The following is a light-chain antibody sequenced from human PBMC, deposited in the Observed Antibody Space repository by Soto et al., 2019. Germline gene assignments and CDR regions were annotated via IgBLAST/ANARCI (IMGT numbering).Light chain of an antibody. Sequence: QSALTQPASVSGSPGQSVTISCTGTSSDVGNYNRVSWYQQPPGTAPKLMIYEVSNRPSGVPDRFSGSKSGNTASLTISGLQAEDEADYYCISYTSSSTKVFGTGTKRTV. CDR2: EVS. V-gene: IGLV2-18*02. CDR3: ISYTSSSTKV. J-gene: IGLJ1*01. CDR1: SSDVGNYNR.